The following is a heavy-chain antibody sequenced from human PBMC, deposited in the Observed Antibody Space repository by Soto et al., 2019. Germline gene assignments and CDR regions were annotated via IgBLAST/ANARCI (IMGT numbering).Heavy chain of an antibody. V-gene: IGHV4-4*02. Sequence: SETLSLTCAFSSGSISSSNWWSWVRQPPGKGLEWIGEIYHSGSTNYNPSLKSRVTISVDKSKNQFSLKLSSVTAADTAVYYCARALSSSWYVFDYWGQGTLVTVSS. CDR3: ARALSSSWYVFDY. J-gene: IGHJ4*02. CDR1: SGSISSSNW. CDR2: IYHSGST. D-gene: IGHD6-13*01.